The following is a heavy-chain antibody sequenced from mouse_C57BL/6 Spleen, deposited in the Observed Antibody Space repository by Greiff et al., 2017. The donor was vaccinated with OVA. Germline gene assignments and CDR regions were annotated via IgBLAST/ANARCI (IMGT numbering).Heavy chain of an antibody. D-gene: IGHD1-1*01. CDR2: LYPGDGDT. Sequence: VTLMESGPELVKPGASVKISCTASGYAFSSSWMNWVKQRPGKGLEWIGRLYPGDGDTNYHGKFPGKATLTADNSSSTAYVQLSSLTSEDAAVYFCARCHGSSYLDYWGQGTTLTVSS. V-gene: IGHV1-82*01. CDR3: ARCHGSSYLDY. CDR1: GYAFSSSW. J-gene: IGHJ2*01.